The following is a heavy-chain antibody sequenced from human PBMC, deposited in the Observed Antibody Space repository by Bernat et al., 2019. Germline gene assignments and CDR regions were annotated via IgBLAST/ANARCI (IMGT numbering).Heavy chain of an antibody. CDR2: ISYDGTNK. J-gene: IGHJ3*02. V-gene: IGHV3-30*15. Sequence: QVQLVESGGGVVQSGRSLRLSCAASGFTFSAYAIYWVRQAQGKGLEWVTLISYDGTNKYYADSAKGRFTVSRDNSKNTLYVQMSGLRAEDTAVYYCATSHHPPCVGNNCYAAFDIWGQGTMVTVAS. CDR1: GFTFSAYA. CDR3: ATSHHPPCVGNNCYAAFDI. D-gene: IGHD2-2*01.